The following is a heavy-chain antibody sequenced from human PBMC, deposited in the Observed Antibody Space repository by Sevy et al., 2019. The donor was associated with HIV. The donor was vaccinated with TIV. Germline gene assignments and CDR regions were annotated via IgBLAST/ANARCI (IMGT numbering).Heavy chain of an antibody. CDR1: GGSINSDTW. CDR3: AREGTATSFDY. J-gene: IGHJ4*02. D-gene: IGHD2-21*02. Sequence: SETLSLTCAVSGGSINSDTWWSWVRQPPGKGLEWIGEISYSGRTNYNPSLKSRVTISLDKSNRQFSLKLSSVTAADTAVYYCAREGTATSFDYWDQGTLVTVS. CDR2: ISYSGRT. V-gene: IGHV4-4*02.